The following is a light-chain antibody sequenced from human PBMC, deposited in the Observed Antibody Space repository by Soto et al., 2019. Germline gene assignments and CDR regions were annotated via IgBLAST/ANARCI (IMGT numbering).Light chain of an antibody. CDR1: ETVATN. J-gene: IGKJ1*01. CDR3: QQYFEWPPMT. CDR2: GAS. Sequence: EVVMTQSPATLSVSPGERATLSCRASETVATNLAWYQQKPGQAPRLLISGASTRAAGISDRFRGSGSGTEFTFTISSLRSEDSAIYYCQQYFEWPPMTFGQGTKVEI. V-gene: IGKV3-15*01.